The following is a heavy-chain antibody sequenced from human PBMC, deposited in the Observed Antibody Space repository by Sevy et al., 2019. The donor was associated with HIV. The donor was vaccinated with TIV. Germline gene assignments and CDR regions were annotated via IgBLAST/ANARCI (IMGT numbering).Heavy chain of an antibody. Sequence: GGSLRLSCAASGFTFSKYSMSWIRQTPGKVLEWVSTFSFGCGKINYADSVKGRFTISRDDSRNTFYLQMNSLRAEDTTIYYCAREGCTKPHDYWGQGTVVTVSS. J-gene: IGHJ4*02. CDR1: GFTFSKYS. CDR3: AREGCTKPHDY. CDR2: FSFGCGKI. V-gene: IGHV3-23*01. D-gene: IGHD2-8*01.